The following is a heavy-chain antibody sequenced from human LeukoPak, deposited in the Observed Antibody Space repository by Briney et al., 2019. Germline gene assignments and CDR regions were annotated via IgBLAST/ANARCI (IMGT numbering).Heavy chain of an antibody. CDR3: ATTLPASGWYYFDY. Sequence: SETLSLTCSVSGGSISSYYWSWIRQPPGKGLQWIGYIYYSGSTNYNTSLKSRVTISVDTSKNQFSLKLSSVTAADTAVYYCATTLPASGWYYFDYWGQGTLVTVSS. J-gene: IGHJ4*02. CDR1: GGSISSYY. D-gene: IGHD6-19*01. CDR2: IYYSGST. V-gene: IGHV4-59*08.